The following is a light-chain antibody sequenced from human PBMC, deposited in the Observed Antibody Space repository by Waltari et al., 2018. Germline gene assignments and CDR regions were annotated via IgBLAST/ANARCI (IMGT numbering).Light chain of an antibody. Sequence: DIVMTQSPDSLAVSLGERATINCKSSQSVFYSPNNKNYLSWYQQKPGQPPKLLIYWASTRESGVPDRFSGRGSGTDFTLTISSLQAEDVALYFCQQYYGSPFTFGGGTKVEIK. CDR1: QSVFYSPNNKNY. CDR2: WAS. J-gene: IGKJ4*01. V-gene: IGKV4-1*01. CDR3: QQYYGSPFT.